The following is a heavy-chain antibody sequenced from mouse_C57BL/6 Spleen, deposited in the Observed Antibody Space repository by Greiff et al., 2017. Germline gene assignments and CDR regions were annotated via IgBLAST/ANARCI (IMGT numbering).Heavy chain of an antibody. V-gene: IGHV4-1*01. Sequence: AGGGVDFSRYWMSWVRRAPGKGLEWIGEINPDSSTINYAPSLKDKFIISRDNAKNTLYLQMSKVRSEDTALYYCAVYGNYEAWFAYWGQGTLVTVSA. J-gene: IGHJ3*01. D-gene: IGHD2-1*01. CDR3: AVYGNYEAWFAY. CDR2: INPDSSTI. CDR1: GVDFSRYW.